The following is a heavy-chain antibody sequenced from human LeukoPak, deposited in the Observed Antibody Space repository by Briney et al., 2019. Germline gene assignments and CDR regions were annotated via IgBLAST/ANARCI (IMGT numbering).Heavy chain of an antibody. CDR3: ASDDDSLDY. V-gene: IGHV4-34*01. CDR1: GGSFSGYY. Sequence: SETLSLTCAVYGGSFSGYYWSWIRQPPGKGLEWIGEINHSGSTNYNPSLKSRVTISVDTSKNQFSLKLSSVTAADTAVYYCASDDDSLDYWGQGTLVTVSS. J-gene: IGHJ4*02. CDR2: INHSGST. D-gene: IGHD2-21*02.